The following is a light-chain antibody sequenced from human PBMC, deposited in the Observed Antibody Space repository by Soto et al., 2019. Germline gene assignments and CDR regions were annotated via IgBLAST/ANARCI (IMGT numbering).Light chain of an antibody. CDR2: EVT. CDR1: SSDVGGYNY. J-gene: IGLJ3*02. V-gene: IGLV2-8*01. Sequence: QSALTQPPSASGSPGQSVTISCTGTSSDVGGYNYVSWYQQHPGKAPKLMIYEVTKRPSGVPDRFSGSKSGNTASLTVSGLQPEDEADYYCSSYAGGNNLVFGGGTKLTVL. CDR3: SSYAGGNNLV.